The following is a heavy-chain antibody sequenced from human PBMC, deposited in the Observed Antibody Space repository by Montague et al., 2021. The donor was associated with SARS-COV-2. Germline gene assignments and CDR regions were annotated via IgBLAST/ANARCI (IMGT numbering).Heavy chain of an antibody. D-gene: IGHD3-16*02. CDR1: GGSFSGYY. CDR3: ARGYDYVWGSYRYLHWFDP. J-gene: IGHJ5*02. Sequence: SETLSLTCAVYGGSFSGYYWSWIRQPPGKGLEWIGEINHSGSTNYNPSLKSRVTISVDTSKNQFSLKLSSVTAADTAVYCCARGYDYVWGSYRYLHWFDPWGQGTLVTVSS. CDR2: INHSGST. V-gene: IGHV4-34*01.